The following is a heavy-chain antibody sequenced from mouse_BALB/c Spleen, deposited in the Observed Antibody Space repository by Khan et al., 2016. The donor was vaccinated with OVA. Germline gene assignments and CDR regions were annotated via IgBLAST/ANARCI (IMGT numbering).Heavy chain of an antibody. V-gene: IGHV2-6-7*01. J-gene: IGHJ4*01. CDR1: GFSLTGYG. CDR2: IWGDGST. CDR3: ARAYYGNYREAMDY. Sequence: QVQLKESGPGLVAPSQSLSITCTVSGFSLTGYGVNWVRQPPGKGLEWLGMIWGDGSTDYNSTLKSRLSIIKDNSKSQAFLKMYSLQTDDTARYYCARAYYGNYREAMDYWGQGTSVTVSS. D-gene: IGHD2-10*01.